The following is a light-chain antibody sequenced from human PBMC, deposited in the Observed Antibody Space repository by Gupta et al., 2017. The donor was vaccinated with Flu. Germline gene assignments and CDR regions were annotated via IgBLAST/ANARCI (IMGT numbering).Light chain of an antibody. CDR2: ETH. Sequence: QSVLTQPPSVSAAPGQKVTISCSGNSPNIGKSYVSWYQQFPGTATNLLIYETHKRTSGIPDRFSASKAGTSATLSISGLQTGDDADYYCGSWDSSLTVVFGGGTKLTVL. CDR3: GSWDSSLTVV. V-gene: IGLV1-51*02. CDR1: SPNIGKSY. J-gene: IGLJ3*02.